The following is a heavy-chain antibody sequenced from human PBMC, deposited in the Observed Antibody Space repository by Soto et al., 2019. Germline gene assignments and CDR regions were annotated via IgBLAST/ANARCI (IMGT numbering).Heavy chain of an antibody. Sequence: GGSLRLSCAASGFTFHNYAMSWVRQAPGKGLEWVSSISSRSDIYYADSVKGRFTISRDNAKNSVSLQMNSLRAEDTAVYYCAREYTAWPLAYGLDVWGQGTTVTVSS. V-gene: IGHV3-21*01. CDR2: ISSRSDI. CDR3: AREYTAWPLAYGLDV. J-gene: IGHJ6*02. CDR1: GFTFHNYA. D-gene: IGHD2-2*02.